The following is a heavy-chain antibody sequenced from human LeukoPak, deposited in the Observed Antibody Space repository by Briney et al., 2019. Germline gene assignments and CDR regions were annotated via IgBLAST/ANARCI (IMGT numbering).Heavy chain of an antibody. CDR2: IWYDGNIK. CDR3: ARDLDLLYSDY. Sequence: PGRSLRLSCDTSGFTFSTFGMHWVRQAPGGGLEWVAVIWYDGNIKFYADSVKDRFTISRDNSKNSLYLQMSSLRAEDTAVYYCARDLDLLYSDYWGQGTLVTVSS. V-gene: IGHV3-33*01. J-gene: IGHJ4*02. D-gene: IGHD1-26*01. CDR1: GFTFSTFG.